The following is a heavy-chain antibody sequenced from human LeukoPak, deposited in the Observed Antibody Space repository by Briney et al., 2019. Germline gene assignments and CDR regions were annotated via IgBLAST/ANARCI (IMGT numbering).Heavy chain of an antibody. CDR2: IYTSGST. CDR3: ARHVGEWELENDAFDI. J-gene: IGHJ3*02. V-gene: IGHV4-4*07. D-gene: IGHD1-26*01. CDR1: GGSISSYY. Sequence: SETLSLTCTVSGGSISSYYWSWIRQPAGKGLEWIGRIYTSGSTYYNPSLKSRVTISVDTSKNQFSLKLSSVTAADTAVYYCARHVGEWELENDAFDIWGQGTMVTVSS.